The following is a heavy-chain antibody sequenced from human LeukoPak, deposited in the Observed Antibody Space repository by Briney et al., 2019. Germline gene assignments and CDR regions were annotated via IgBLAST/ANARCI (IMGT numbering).Heavy chain of an antibody. CDR2: INPSGGST. J-gene: IGHJ3*02. D-gene: IGHD5-24*01. CDR1: GGTFSSYA. CDR3: ARADGYKSQDAFDI. Sequence: GASVKVSCKASGGTFSSYAISWVRQAPGQGLEWMGIINPSGGSTSYAQKFQGRVTMTRDMSTSTVYMELSSLRSEDTAVYYCARADGYKSQDAFDIWGQGTMVTVSS. V-gene: IGHV1-46*01.